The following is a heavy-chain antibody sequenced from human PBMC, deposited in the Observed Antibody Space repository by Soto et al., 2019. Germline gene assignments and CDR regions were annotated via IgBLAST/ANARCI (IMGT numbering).Heavy chain of an antibody. D-gene: IGHD3-10*01. CDR1: GGSFSGYY. CDR3: ARRTKKYYGSGYYYYMDV. J-gene: IGHJ6*03. Sequence: QVQLQQWGAGLLKPSETLSLTCAVYGGSFSGYYWSWIRQPPGKGLEWIGEINHSGSTNYNPSLTSRVTISVDTSKNQFSLKLRSVTAADTAVYYCARRTKKYYGSGYYYYMDVWGKGTTVTVSS. CDR2: INHSGST. V-gene: IGHV4-34*01.